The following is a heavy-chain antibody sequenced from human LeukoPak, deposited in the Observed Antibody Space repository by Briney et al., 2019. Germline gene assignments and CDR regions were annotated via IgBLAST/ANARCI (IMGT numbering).Heavy chain of an antibody. J-gene: IGHJ4*02. V-gene: IGHV3-23*01. CDR3: AKDVGKWESLHFFDY. D-gene: IGHD1-26*01. Sequence: GGSLRLSCAASEFYFSSHAMTWVRQAPGKGLEWVSAISISGSKTYYADSVKGRFTISRDDSRNTLYLQMNSLRGDDTAVYYCAKDVGKWESLHFFDYWGQGTLVTVSS. CDR2: ISISGSKT. CDR1: EFYFSSHA.